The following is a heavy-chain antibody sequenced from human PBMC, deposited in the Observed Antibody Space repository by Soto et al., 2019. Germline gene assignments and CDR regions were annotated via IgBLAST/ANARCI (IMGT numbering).Heavy chain of an antibody. CDR1: GFTFSSYE. D-gene: IGHD3-3*01. Sequence: PGGSLRLSCSASGFTFSSYEMNWVRQAPGKGLEWVSYISDSGRTIYYADSVKGRFTVSRDDAQNSVYLQMDSLRAEDTAVYYCARDLLHYDFWSGYSAYSYYRMDVWGPGTTVTVSS. J-gene: IGHJ6*02. V-gene: IGHV3-48*03. CDR3: ARDLLHYDFWSGYSAYSYYRMDV. CDR2: ISDSGRTI.